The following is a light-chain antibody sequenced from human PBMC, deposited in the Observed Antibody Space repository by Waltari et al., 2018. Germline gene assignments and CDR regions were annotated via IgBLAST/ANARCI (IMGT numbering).Light chain of an antibody. V-gene: IGKV2-30*01. CDR3: MHGGHWPYT. CDR2: KIS. J-gene: IGKJ2*01. Sequence: VVLTQSPLSLPVTPGQPAAIPFSSSQSLGYSDGNTYLNWFQQRPGQSPRRLLYKISNRDSGVPDRFSGSGSGTDFTLKISRVEAEDVGIYYCMHGGHWPYTFGQGTKLEIE. CDR1: QSLGYSDGNTY.